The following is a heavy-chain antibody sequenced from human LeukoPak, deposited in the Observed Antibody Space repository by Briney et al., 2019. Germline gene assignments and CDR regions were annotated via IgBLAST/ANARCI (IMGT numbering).Heavy chain of an antibody. V-gene: IGHV4-59*01. CDR3: AVGYCSGGSCYRGYYFDY. J-gene: IGHJ4*02. Sequence: PSETLSLTCTVSGGSISSYYWSWIRQPPGKGLEWIGYIYYGGSTNYNPSLKSRVTISVDTSKNQFSLKLSSVTAADTAVYYCAVGYCSGGSCYRGYYFDYWGQGTLVTVSS. CDR1: GGSISSYY. CDR2: IYYGGST. D-gene: IGHD2-15*01.